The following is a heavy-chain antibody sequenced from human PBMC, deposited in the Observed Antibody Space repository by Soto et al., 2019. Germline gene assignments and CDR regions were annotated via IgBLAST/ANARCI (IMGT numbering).Heavy chain of an antibody. CDR3: AKHYDILTGYYTGYYYYYMDV. D-gene: IGHD3-9*01. Sequence: EVQLLESGGGLVQPGGSLRLSCAASGFTFSNYAMSWVRQAPGKGLEWVSAISNYGGSTYYADSVTGRLTISRDSSKNTLYLQINSLRAEDTAVYYCAKHYDILTGYYTGYYYYYMDVW. J-gene: IGHJ6*03. V-gene: IGHV3-23*01. CDR1: GFTFSNYA. CDR2: ISNYGGST.